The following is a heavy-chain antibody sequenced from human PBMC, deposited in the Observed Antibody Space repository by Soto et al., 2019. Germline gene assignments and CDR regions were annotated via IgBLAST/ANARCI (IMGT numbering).Heavy chain of an antibody. CDR2: INPSGDST. V-gene: IGHV1-46*01. Sequence: ASVKVSCKGAGYTFSNYYMHWVRQAPGQGLEWMGIINPSGDSTSYAQEFQGRVTMTRETSTSALYMELSSLRSEDTAVYYCARATRSGSPHFDHWGQGTLVTVSS. J-gene: IGHJ4*02. CDR3: ARATRSGSPHFDH. CDR1: GYTFSNYY. D-gene: IGHD5-12*01.